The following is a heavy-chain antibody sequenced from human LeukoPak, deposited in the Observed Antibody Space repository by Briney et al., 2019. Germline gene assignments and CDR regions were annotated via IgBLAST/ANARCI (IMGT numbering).Heavy chain of an antibody. CDR1: GASISAFH. CDR2: IYSSGST. CDR3: ARKDGDY. V-gene: IGHV4-4*07. J-gene: IGHJ4*02. Sequence: SETLSLTCTVSGASISAFHWTWFRQPAGKGLEWIGLIYSSGSTLFNPSLKSRVAMSVDLTKNQLSLKLTSVPAADTAMYYCARKDGDYWGRGTLVTVSS.